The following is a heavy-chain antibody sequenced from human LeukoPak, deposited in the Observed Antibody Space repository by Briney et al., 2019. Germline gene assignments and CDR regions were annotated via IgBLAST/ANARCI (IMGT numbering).Heavy chain of an antibody. CDR2: IYFSGST. D-gene: IGHD2-2*01. J-gene: IGHJ4*02. Sequence: PSETLSLTCTVSGGSIRSYYWSWIRQPPGKGLEWIGYIYFSGSTNYNPSLKSRVTISVDKSKNQVSLKLSSVTAADTAVYYCARGLHSTMPYWGYWGQGTLVTVSS. CDR3: ARGLHSTMPYWGY. CDR1: GGSIRSYY. V-gene: IGHV4-59*12.